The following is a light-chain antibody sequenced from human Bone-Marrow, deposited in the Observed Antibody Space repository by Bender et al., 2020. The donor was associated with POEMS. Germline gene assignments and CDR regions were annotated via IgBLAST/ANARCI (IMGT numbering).Light chain of an antibody. J-gene: IGLJ3*02. V-gene: IGLV1-36*01. CDR1: CSNIGNHG. Sequence: QSVVTQPPSLSAAPRQSVTISCSGGCSNIGNHGVNWYQQLPGEAPKLLIYYDDLLTPGVSDRFSDSKSDSSDSRAISGLQSEDEALYYCSAWDDSLSGWVFRGGTQLTVL. CDR3: SAWDDSLSGWV. CDR2: YDD.